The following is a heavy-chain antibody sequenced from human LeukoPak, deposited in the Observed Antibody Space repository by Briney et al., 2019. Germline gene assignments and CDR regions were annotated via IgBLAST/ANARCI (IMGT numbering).Heavy chain of an antibody. J-gene: IGHJ6*03. CDR1: GYTFTSYG. CDR3: ARGHGNWNYGYYYYMDV. Sequence: ASVKVSCKASGYTFTSYGISWERQAPGQGLEWMGWISAYNGNTNYAQKFQGRVTMTTDTSTSTANMELRSLRSDDTAVYYCARGHGNWNYGYYYYMDVWGKGTTVTVSS. CDR2: ISAYNGNT. V-gene: IGHV1-18*01. D-gene: IGHD1-7*01.